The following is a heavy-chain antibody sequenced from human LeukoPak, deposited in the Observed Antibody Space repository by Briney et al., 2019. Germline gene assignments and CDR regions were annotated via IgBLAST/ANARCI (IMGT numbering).Heavy chain of an antibody. D-gene: IGHD1-26*01. CDR2: INKDGSEV. V-gene: IGHV3-7*01. CDR3: ARARKTSIVGAT. J-gene: IGHJ4*02. CDR1: GFTFSDYW. Sequence: GGSLRLSCAVTGFTFSDYWMRWVRQAPGKGLEWVASINKDGSEVQYVDSVKGRFTISRDNSKNTLYLQMNSLRAEDTAVYYCARARKTSIVGATWGQGTLVTVSS.